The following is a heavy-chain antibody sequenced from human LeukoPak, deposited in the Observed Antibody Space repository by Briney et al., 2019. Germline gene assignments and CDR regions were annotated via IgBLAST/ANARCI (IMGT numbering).Heavy chain of an antibody. CDR1: GGSISSSSYY. V-gene: IGHV4-39*07. J-gene: IGHJ4*02. D-gene: IGHD3-22*01. CDR2: IYYSGST. Sequence: PSETLSLTCTVSGGSISSSSYYWGWIRQPPGKGLEWIGSIYYSGSTYYNPSLKSRVTISVDTSKNQFSLKLSSVTAADTAVYYCARGSWLLGYFDYWGQGTLVTVSS. CDR3: ARGSWLLGYFDY.